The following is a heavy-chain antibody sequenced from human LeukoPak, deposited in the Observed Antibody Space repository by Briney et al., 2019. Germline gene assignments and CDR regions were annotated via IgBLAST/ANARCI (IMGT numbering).Heavy chain of an antibody. Sequence: QPGGSLRLSCTGSGFTFGDYAISWVRQAPGKGLEWLGFIRGKDNDGTTDYAASVKGRFIISRDDSKSIAYLQMNDLKTEDTAVYYCTRDRWGGDYTSRGMDVWGKGTTVTISS. J-gene: IGHJ6*04. CDR3: TRDRWGGDYTSRGMDV. D-gene: IGHD4-17*01. V-gene: IGHV3-49*04. CDR1: GFTFGDYA. CDR2: IRGKDNDGTT.